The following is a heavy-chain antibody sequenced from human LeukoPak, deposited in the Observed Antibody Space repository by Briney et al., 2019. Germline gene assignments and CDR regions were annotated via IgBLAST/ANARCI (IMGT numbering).Heavy chain of an antibody. D-gene: IGHD2-2*01. CDR3: ARVGGYCSSTSCRNWFDP. CDR1: GGTFISYA. J-gene: IGHJ5*02. Sequence: SVKVSCKASGGTFISYAISWVRQAPGQGLEWMGGIIPIFGTANYEQKFQGRVTITADESTSTAYMELSSLRSEDTAVYYCARVGGYCSSTSCRNWFDPWGQGTLVTVSS. CDR2: IIPIFGTA. V-gene: IGHV1-69*01.